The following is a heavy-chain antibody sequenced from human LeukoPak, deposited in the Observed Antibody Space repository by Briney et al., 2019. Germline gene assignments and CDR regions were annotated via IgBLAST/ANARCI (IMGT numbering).Heavy chain of an antibody. Sequence: GGSLRLSCAASGFTFSSYAMSWVRQAPGKGPEWVSAISGRTTSYADAVKGRFTISRDNSKSTVSLQMNSLRAEDTAVYYCASAGGDSRPHDYWGQGTLVSVSS. CDR1: GFTFSSYA. CDR3: ASAGGDSRPHDY. J-gene: IGHJ4*02. V-gene: IGHV3-23*01. CDR2: ISGRTT. D-gene: IGHD4-23*01.